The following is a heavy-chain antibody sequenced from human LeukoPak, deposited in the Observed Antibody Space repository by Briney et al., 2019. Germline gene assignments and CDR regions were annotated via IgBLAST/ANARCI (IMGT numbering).Heavy chain of an antibody. V-gene: IGHV3-33*01. CDR2: IWYDGSNK. Sequence: GGSLRLSCAASGFTFGSYGMHWVRQAPGKGLEWVALIWYDGSNKYYADSVKGRLTISRDNSKNTLYPQMNSLRAEDTAVYYCAREGPRGNSQFDYWGQGTLVTVSS. CDR1: GFTFGSYG. J-gene: IGHJ4*02. D-gene: IGHD2/OR15-2a*01. CDR3: AREGPRGNSQFDY.